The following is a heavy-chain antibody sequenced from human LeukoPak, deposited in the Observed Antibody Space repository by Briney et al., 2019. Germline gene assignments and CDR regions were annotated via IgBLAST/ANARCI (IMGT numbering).Heavy chain of an antibody. CDR1: GYTFTSCG. D-gene: IGHD3-22*01. V-gene: IGHV1-18*01. CDR3: ARLGHTMNYYDSSGYYPLGY. CDR2: ISAYNGNT. Sequence: GASVKVSCKASGYTFTSCGISWVRQAPGRGLEWMGWISAYNGNTNYAQKLQGRVTMTTDTSTSTAYMELRSLRSDDTAVYYCARLGHTMNYYDSSGYYPLGYWGQGTLVTVSS. J-gene: IGHJ4*02.